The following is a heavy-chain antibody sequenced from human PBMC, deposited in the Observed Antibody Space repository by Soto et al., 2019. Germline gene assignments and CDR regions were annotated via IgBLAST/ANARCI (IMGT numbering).Heavy chain of an antibody. Sequence: QVQLVQSGAEVKKPGASVKVSCKASGYTFTSYAMHWVRQAPGQRLEWMGWINAGNGNTKYSQKFQGRVTITRDTSASTAYMELSMLRSEDTAVYYCARWSVYSGLFEIWGQGTMVTVSS. V-gene: IGHV1-3*01. J-gene: IGHJ3*02. CDR2: INAGNGNT. D-gene: IGHD1-26*01. CDR3: ARWSVYSGLFEI. CDR1: GYTFTSYA.